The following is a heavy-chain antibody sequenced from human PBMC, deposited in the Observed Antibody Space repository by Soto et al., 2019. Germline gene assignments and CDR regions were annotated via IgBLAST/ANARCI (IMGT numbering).Heavy chain of an antibody. J-gene: IGHJ6*02. V-gene: IGHV3-7*01. D-gene: IGHD6-13*01. CDR3: ARIAASGRGWDV. CDR1: GFTFSSYW. Sequence: EVQLVESGGGLVQPGGSLRLSCVDSGFTFSSYWMSWVRQAPVKGLEWVGNIKQDGSEENYVDSVKGRFTISRDNDTNSMDLQMNSLRVEDTAVYYCARIAASGRGWDVWGQGTTVVVSS. CDR2: IKQDGSEE.